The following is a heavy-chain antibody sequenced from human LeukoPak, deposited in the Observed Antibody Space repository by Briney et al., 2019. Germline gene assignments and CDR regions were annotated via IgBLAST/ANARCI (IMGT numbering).Heavy chain of an antibody. J-gene: IGHJ6*03. V-gene: IGHV3-21*01. Sequence: GGSLRLSCAASGFTFSSYSMNWVRQAPGKGLEWVSSISSSSSYIYYADSVKGRFTISRDNAKNSLYLQMNSLRAEDTAVYYCARITMVRGVRNYYYYMDVWGKGTTVTVSS. CDR1: GFTFSSYS. CDR2: ISSSSSYI. CDR3: ARITMVRGVRNYYYYMDV. D-gene: IGHD3-10*01.